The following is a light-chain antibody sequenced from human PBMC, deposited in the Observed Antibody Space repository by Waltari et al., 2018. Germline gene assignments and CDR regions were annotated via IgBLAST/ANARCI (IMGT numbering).Light chain of an antibody. CDR1: SSAVGGYNY. V-gene: IGLV2-14*01. CDR2: EVS. Sequence: QSALTQPASVSGSPGQSITIPCTGTSSAVGGYNYVSWYQQHPGKAPKLMIYEVSNRPSGVSNRFSGSKSGNTASLTISGLQAEDEADYYCSSYTSSSTPRVFGTGTKVTVL. J-gene: IGLJ1*01. CDR3: SSYTSSSTPRV.